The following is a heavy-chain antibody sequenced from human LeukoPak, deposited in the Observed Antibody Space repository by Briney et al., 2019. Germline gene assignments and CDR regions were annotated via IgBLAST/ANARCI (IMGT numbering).Heavy chain of an antibody. CDR2: IIPIFGTG. D-gene: IGHD2-2*01. J-gene: IGHJ6*02. CDR1: GGTFSSYA. Sequence: SVKVSCKASGGTFSSYAISWVRQAPGQGLEWMGGIIPIFGTGNYAQKFQGRVTITADESTSTAYMELSSLRSEDTAVYYCARGVVPAASYYYGMDVWGQGTTVTVSS. V-gene: IGHV1-69*13. CDR3: ARGVVPAASYYYGMDV.